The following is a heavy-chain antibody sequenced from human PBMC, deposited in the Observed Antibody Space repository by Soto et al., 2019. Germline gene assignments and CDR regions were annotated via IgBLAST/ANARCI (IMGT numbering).Heavy chain of an antibody. CDR2: ISGSGGST. J-gene: IGHJ4*02. D-gene: IGHD3-10*01. CDR1: GFTFSSYA. CDR3: AKVALKDYYYGSSLDY. Sequence: RRLSCAASGFTFSSYAMSWVRQAPGKGLEWVSAISGSGGSTYYADSVKGRFTISRDNSKNTLYLQMNSLRAEDTAVYYCAKVALKDYYYGSSLDYWGQGTLVTVSS. V-gene: IGHV3-23*01.